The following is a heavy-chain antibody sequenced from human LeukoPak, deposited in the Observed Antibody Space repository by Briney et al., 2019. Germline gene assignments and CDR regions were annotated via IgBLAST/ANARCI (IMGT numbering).Heavy chain of an antibody. J-gene: IGHJ4*02. D-gene: IGHD1-1*01. CDR3: AKVKTHWYFDN. CDR2: ISGSASGGT. V-gene: IGHV3-23*01. CDR1: GFPFSTND. Sequence: GGSLRLSCAASGFPFSTNDMSWVRQAPGKGLEWVSAISGSASGGTTYEDSVKGRFTISRDNSKGTLYLQMNSLRAEDTAVYYCAKVKTHWYFDNWGRGTLVTVSS.